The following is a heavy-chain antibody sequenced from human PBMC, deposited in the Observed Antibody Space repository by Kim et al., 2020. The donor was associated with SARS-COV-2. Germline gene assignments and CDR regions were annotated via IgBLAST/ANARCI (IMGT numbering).Heavy chain of an antibody. J-gene: IGHJ4*02. V-gene: IGHV3-9*01. CDR1: GFTFDDYG. CDR3: VKGGCSTTNCQTDY. Sequence: GGSLRLSCAASGFTFDDYGMHWVRQAPGKGLEWVSGISWNSGSIDYVDFVKGRFTISRDKAKNSLYLQMNSLRVEDTALYYCVKGGCSTTNCQTDYWGQGALVTVSS. D-gene: IGHD2-2*01. CDR2: ISWNSGSI.